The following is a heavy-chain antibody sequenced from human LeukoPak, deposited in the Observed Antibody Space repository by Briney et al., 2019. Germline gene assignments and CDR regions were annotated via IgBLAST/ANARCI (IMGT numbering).Heavy chain of an antibody. CDR2: IYHSGNS. CDR3: AKGRHCTSASCDLSDP. D-gene: IGHD2-2*01. J-gene: IGHJ5*02. CDR1: GDSISSGYY. V-gene: IGHV4-38-2*02. Sequence: PSETLSLTCSVSGDSISSGYYWGWIRQPPGKGLEWIGSIYHSGNSYYNPSLERRLTMSVDKSTNRFSLSLTSLSAADTAVYYCAKGRHCTSASCDLSDPWGQGTLVIVSS.